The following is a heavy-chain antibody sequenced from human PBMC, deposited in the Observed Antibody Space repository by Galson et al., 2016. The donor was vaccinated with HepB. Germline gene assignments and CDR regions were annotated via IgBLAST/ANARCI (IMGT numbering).Heavy chain of an antibody. V-gene: IGHV3-74*01. CDR2: IKRDGTAA. J-gene: IGHJ4*02. Sequence: SLRLSCAASGFTFSGYWMHWVRQVPGKGLVWVSRIKRDGTAATYADSVRGRFTISRDNAKNKLYLQMNNLRVDDTALYYCASGLVSGTKYWGQGTLVTVSS. CDR3: ASGLVSGTKY. CDR1: GFTFSGYW. D-gene: IGHD2-8*01.